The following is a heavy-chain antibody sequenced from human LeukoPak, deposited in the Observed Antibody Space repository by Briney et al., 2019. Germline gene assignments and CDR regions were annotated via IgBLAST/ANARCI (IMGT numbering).Heavy chain of an antibody. CDR2: INPNSGGT. CDR3: ARPKLWFGELYSWFDP. Sequence: ASVKVSCKASGYTFTGYYMHWVRQAPGQGLEWMGWINPNSGGTNYAQKFQGRVTMTRDTSISTAYMELSRLRSDDTAVYYCARPKLWFGELYSWFDPWGQGTLVTVSS. CDR1: GYTFTGYY. V-gene: IGHV1-2*02. J-gene: IGHJ5*02. D-gene: IGHD3-10*01.